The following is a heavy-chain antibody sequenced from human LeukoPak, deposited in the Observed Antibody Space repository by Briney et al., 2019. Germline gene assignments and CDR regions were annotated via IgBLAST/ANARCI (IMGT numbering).Heavy chain of an antibody. CDR3: ARDHMGGSNPLDY. CDR1: GGSISSGSYY. Sequence: TSETLSLTCTVSGGSISSGSYYWSWIRQPAGKGLEWIGRIYTSGSTNYNPSLKSRVTISVDTSKNQFSLKLSSVTAADMAVYYCARDHMGGSNPLDYWGQGTLVTVSS. V-gene: IGHV4-61*02. CDR2: IYTSGST. J-gene: IGHJ4*02. D-gene: IGHD1-26*01.